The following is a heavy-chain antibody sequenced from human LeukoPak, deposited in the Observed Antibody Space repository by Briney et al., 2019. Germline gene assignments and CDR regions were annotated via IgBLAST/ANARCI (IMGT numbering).Heavy chain of an antibody. CDR3: AIQGGGYCSSTSCKSDKNAFDI. V-gene: IGHV4-34*01. CDR2: INHSGST. J-gene: IGHJ3*02. D-gene: IGHD2-2*01. Sequence: SETLSLTCAVYGGSFSGYYWSWIRQPPGKGLEWFGEINHSGSTNYNPSLKSRVTISVDTSKNQFSLKLSSVTAADTAVYYCAIQGGGYCSSTSCKSDKNAFDIWGQGTMVTVSS. CDR1: GGSFSGYY.